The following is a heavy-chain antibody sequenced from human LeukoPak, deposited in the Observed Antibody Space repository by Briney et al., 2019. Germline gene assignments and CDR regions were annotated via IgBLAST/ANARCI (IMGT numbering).Heavy chain of an antibody. V-gene: IGHV1-8*01. Sequence: ASVKVSCKASGYTFTSYDINWVRQATGQGLEWMGWMNPNGGNTGYAQKFQGRVTITRNTSISTAYMELSSLRSEDTAVYYCARVGATMVRGVMTHYYYMDVWGKGTTVTISS. CDR1: GYTFTSYD. D-gene: IGHD3-10*01. CDR2: MNPNGGNT. CDR3: ARVGATMVRGVMTHYYYMDV. J-gene: IGHJ6*03.